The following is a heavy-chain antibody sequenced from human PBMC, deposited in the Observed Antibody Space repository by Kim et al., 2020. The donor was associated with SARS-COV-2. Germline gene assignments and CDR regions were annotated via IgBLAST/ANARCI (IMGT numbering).Heavy chain of an antibody. V-gene: IGHV1-18*01. CDR3: ARDPDRTTDFDY. Sequence: TYAQKFRGRLTVTTDTSTSTAYMELRSLRSDDTAVYYCARDPDRTTDFDYWGQGTLVTVSS. J-gene: IGHJ4*02.